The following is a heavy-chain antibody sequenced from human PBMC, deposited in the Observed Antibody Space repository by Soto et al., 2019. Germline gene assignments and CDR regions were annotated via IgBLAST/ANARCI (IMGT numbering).Heavy chain of an antibody. CDR3: ARRWSGTDY. CDR1: SGSMRSFY. J-gene: IGHJ4*02. V-gene: IGHV4-59*01. CDR2: VHDSGST. D-gene: IGHD3-10*01. Sequence: SSETLSLTCTVSSGSMRSFYWSWIRQPPGKGLEWIGYVHDSGSTSYNPSLQSRVTISADTSKNQFSLDLRSVTAADTAKYYCARRWSGTDYWGQGILVTVSS.